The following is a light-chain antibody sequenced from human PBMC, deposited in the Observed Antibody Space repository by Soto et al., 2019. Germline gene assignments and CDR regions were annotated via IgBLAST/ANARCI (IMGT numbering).Light chain of an antibody. Sequence: DAGMTQSPLSLSVSLGQPSSISCRSSHSLVYSDGNTYLDWYLQKPGQSPQLLIYLGSNRASGVPDRFSGSGSGTDFTLKISRVEAEDVGVYYCMQALQTPVTFGQGTKVDIK. CDR2: LGS. CDR1: HSLVYSDGNTY. CDR3: MQALQTPVT. J-gene: IGKJ1*01. V-gene: IGKV2-28*01.